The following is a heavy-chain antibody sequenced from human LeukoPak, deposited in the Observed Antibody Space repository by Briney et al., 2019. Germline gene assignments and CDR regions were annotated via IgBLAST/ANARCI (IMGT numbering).Heavy chain of an antibody. CDR2: IIPIFGTA. V-gene: IGHV1-69*01. D-gene: IGHD1-1*01. J-gene: IGHJ2*01. CDR3: AREVLERLPERSYWYFDL. CDR1: GGTFSSYA. Sequence: GSSVKVSCKASGGTFSSYAISWVRQAPGQGLEWMGGIIPIFGTANYAQKFQGRVTITADGSTSTAYMELSSLRSEDTAVYYCAREVLERLPERSYWYFDLWGRGTLVTVSS.